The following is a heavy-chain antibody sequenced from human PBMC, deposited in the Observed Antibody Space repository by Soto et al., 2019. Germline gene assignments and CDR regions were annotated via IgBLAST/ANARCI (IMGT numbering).Heavy chain of an antibody. CDR1: GGTFSSYA. D-gene: IGHD2-2*01. Sequence: QVQLVQSGAEVKKPGSSVKVSCTASGGTFSSYAIRWVRQAPGQGLEWMGGVVTVFGTANYAQMFQGRVTIIADESTSTGDMALSSLRSEDTAVYYCARGEYDIVVVLAAPRPYYYYGMDVWGQGTTVTVSS. CDR3: ARGEYDIVVVLAAPRPYYYYGMDV. J-gene: IGHJ6*02. CDR2: VVTVFGTA. V-gene: IGHV1-69*01.